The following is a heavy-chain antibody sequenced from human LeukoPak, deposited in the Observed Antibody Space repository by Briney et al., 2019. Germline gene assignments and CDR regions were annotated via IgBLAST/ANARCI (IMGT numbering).Heavy chain of an antibody. V-gene: IGHV3-33*01. J-gene: IGHJ4*02. CDR2: IWYDGSAK. CDR3: ARVRGYYFDY. Sequence: GGSLRLSCAASGFTFSSYDMHWVRQPPGRGPERVAVIWYDGSAKYYVDSVKGRFTISRDNSKNTLYLQMNRLRAEDTAVYYCARVRGYYFDYWGQGTLVTVSS. CDR1: GFTFSSYD.